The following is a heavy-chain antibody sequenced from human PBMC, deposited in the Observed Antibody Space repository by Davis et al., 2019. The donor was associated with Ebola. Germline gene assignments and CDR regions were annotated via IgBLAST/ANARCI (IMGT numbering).Heavy chain of an antibody. J-gene: IGHJ4*02. CDR1: GFTFGVYS. Sequence: GESLKIPCAASGFTFGVYSMNWVRQAPGKGLEWVLYISSSSTTIYFADSVKGRFTISRDNAKNSLYLQMNSLRAEETAVYYCAGEVLASFDYWGQGTLVTVSS. CDR2: ISSSSTTI. V-gene: IGHV3-48*01. CDR3: AGEVLASFDY. D-gene: IGHD4/OR15-4a*01.